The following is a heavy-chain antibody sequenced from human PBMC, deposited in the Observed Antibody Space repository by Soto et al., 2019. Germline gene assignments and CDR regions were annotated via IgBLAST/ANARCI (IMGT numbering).Heavy chain of an antibody. Sequence: ASVKVSCKASGYTFTSYYMHWVRQAPGQGLEWMGIINPSGGSTSYAQKFQGRVTMTRDTSTSTVYMELSSLRSEDTAVYYCARDPRWAVAVGDPLVYYFDYWGQGTLVTVSS. CDR3: ARDPRWAVAVGDPLVYYFDY. J-gene: IGHJ4*02. D-gene: IGHD6-19*01. CDR2: INPSGGST. CDR1: GYTFTSYY. V-gene: IGHV1-46*01.